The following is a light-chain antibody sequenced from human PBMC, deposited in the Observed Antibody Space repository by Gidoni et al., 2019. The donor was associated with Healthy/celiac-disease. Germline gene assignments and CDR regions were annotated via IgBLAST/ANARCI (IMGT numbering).Light chain of an antibody. CDR3: QAWDSSTGV. J-gene: IGLJ2*01. Sequence: SSELTQPPSVSVSPGQTDSITCSGDKLGDKYACWYQQKPGQSPVLVIYQDSKRPSGIPERFSGSNSGNTATLTISGTQAMDEADYYCQAWDSSTGVFGGGTKLTVL. CDR1: KLGDKY. CDR2: QDS. V-gene: IGLV3-1*01.